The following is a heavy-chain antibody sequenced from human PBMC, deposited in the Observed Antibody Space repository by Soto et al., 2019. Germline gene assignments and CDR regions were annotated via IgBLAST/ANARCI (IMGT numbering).Heavy chain of an antibody. V-gene: IGHV1-3*01. CDR3: ARGYIYGRNWFDP. D-gene: IGHD5-18*01. CDR2: INAGRGNT. Sequence: QVQLVQSGAEVKTPGASVKLSCKASGFIFTNHLIYWVRQAPGQSLEWMGWINAGRGNTKYSQNFQGRVTITRDTSASTAYMELRSLTSEDTAVYYCARGYIYGRNWFDPWGQGTLVTVSS. J-gene: IGHJ5*02. CDR1: GFIFTNHL.